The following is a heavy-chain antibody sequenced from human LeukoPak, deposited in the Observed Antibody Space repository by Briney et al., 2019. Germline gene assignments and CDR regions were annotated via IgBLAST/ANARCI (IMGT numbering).Heavy chain of an antibody. D-gene: IGHD2-2*01. J-gene: IGHJ4*02. CDR1: GGSFSGYY. Sequence: PSETLSLTCAVYGGSFSGYYWSWIRQPPGKGLEWIGEINHSGSTNYNPSLKSRVTISVDTSKNQFSLKLSSVTAADTAVYYCARGGYALYYFDYWGQGTLVTVSS. CDR3: ARGGYALYYFDY. V-gene: IGHV4-34*01. CDR2: INHSGST.